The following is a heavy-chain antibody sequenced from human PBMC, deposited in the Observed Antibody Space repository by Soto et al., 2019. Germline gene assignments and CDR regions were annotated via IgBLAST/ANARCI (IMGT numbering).Heavy chain of an antibody. J-gene: IGHJ4*02. CDR3: ARALGGH. CDR1: GGSFSGYY. V-gene: IGHV4-34*01. CDR2: INHSGST. Sequence: PSETLSLTCAVYGGSFSGYYWSWIRQPPGKGLEWIGEINHSGSTNYNPSLKSRVTISVDTSKNQFSLKLSSVTAADTAVYYCARALGGHWGQGTLVTVSS. D-gene: IGHD2-15*01.